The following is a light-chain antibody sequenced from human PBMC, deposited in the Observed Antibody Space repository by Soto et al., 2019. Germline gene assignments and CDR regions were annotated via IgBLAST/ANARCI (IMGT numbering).Light chain of an antibody. J-gene: IGKJ4*01. CDR1: QGISDY. Sequence: DIQLTQSPSFLSASVGDRVTISCRASQGISDYLAWYQQKPGKAPKLLIYGASTLQSGVPSRFSGSASGTEFTLTISSLQPEDFASYFCQQFNAYPLTFGGGTKLEIK. V-gene: IGKV1-9*01. CDR2: GAS. CDR3: QQFNAYPLT.